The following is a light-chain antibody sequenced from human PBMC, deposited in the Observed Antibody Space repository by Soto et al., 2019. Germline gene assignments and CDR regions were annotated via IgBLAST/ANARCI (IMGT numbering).Light chain of an antibody. V-gene: IGLV2-14*01. CDR1: SSDVGGYDF. CDR2: DVS. J-gene: IGLJ3*02. CDR3: TSYTRSDIGV. Sequence: QSALTQPASVSGSPGQLITISCTGTSSDVGGYDFVSWYQQRPGKAPKLIIYDVSNRPSGVSNRFSGSKSGNTASLTISGLQAEDEADYYCTSYTRSDIGVFGGGTQLTVL.